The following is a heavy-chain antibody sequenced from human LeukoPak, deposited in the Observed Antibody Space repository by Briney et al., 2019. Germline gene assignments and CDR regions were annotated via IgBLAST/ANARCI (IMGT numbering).Heavy chain of an antibody. V-gene: IGHV3-21*01. CDR2: ISSTTTYI. D-gene: IGHD6-13*01. CDR3: TRDEDEELVRDY. J-gene: IGHJ4*02. Sequence: TGGSLRLSCAASGFTFSSYAMSWVRQAPGKGLEWVSSISSTTTYIYYADSVKGRFTISRDNAKRSLYLQMNSLRADDTAVYYCTRDEDEELVRDYWGQGTLVTVSS. CDR1: GFTFSSYA.